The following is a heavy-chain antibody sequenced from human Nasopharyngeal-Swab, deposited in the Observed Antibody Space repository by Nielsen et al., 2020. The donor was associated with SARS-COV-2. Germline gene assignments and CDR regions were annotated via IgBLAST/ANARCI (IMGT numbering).Heavy chain of an antibody. CDR2: ISGSGGST. CDR3: AKDSPNILTGSGWFDP. Sequence: WIRQPTGKGLEWVSAISGSGGSTYSADFVKGRFTISRDNSKNTLYLQMNSLRAEDTAVYYCAKDSPNILTGSGWFDPWGQGTQVTVSS. V-gene: IGHV3-23*01. D-gene: IGHD3-9*01. J-gene: IGHJ5*02.